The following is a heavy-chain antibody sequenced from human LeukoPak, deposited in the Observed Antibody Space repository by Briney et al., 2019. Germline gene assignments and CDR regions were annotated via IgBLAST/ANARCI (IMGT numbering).Heavy chain of an antibody. D-gene: IGHD1-26*01. CDR1: GGSISSGGYS. CDR2: IYHSGST. CDR3: AREGVGATVLDWFDP. J-gene: IGHJ5*02. Sequence: SQTLSLTCAVSGGSISSGGYSWRWIRQPPGKGLEWIGYIYHSGSTYYNPSLKSRVTISIDRSKNQFSLILRTAPAPAMAVYHCAREGVGATVLDWFDPWGQGTLVTVSS. V-gene: IGHV4-30-2*01.